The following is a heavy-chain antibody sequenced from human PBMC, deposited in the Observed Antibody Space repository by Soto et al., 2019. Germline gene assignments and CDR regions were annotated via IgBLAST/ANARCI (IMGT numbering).Heavy chain of an antibody. J-gene: IGHJ5*02. CDR3: AREPPWGSSSWIENNWFDP. V-gene: IGHV4-34*01. CDR2: INHSGST. D-gene: IGHD6-13*01. Sequence: QVQLQQWGAGLLKPSETLSLTCAVYGGSFSGYYWSWIRQPPGKGLEWIGEINHSGSTNYNPSLKSRVTIAVDTSKDQFALKLGSVAAARRAVYNCAREPPWGSSSWIENNWFDPWGQGTLDKVCS. CDR1: GGSFSGYY.